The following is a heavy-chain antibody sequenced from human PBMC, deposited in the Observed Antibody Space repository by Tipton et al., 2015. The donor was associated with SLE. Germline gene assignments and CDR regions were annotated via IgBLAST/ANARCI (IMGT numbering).Heavy chain of an antibody. Sequence: GSLRLSCAASGFTFSTYAMNWVRQAPGKGLEWVSVTYSGGPTYYADSVKGRFTISRDNSKNTVYLQMNSLRAEDAAVYYCASSLLTVFAGFDYWGQGTLVTVSS. CDR1: GFTFSTYA. D-gene: IGHD3-3*01. J-gene: IGHJ4*02. CDR3: ASSLLTVFAGFDY. CDR2: TYSGGPT. V-gene: IGHV3-23*03.